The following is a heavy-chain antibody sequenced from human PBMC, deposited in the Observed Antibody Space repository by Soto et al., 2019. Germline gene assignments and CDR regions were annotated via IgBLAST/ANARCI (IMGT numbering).Heavy chain of an antibody. J-gene: IGHJ4*02. CDR3: AREPATAKPEGVDF. CDR1: GYTFSDYY. D-gene: IGHD1-1*01. CDR2: INPNSGGT. V-gene: IGHV1-2*02. Sequence: ASVKVSGKASGYTFSDYYIHWVRQAPGQGLEWLGWINPNSGGTKYAPKFQGGVTMTRDTSITTAYMELSRLRSGDTAVYYCAREPATAKPEGVDFWGQGTLVTVSS.